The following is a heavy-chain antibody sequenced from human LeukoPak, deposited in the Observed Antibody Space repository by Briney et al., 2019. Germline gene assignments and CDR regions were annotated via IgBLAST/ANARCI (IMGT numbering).Heavy chain of an antibody. D-gene: IGHD5-18*01. V-gene: IGHV3-21*01. CDR3: ARDPTPVGYSYPKFDY. J-gene: IGHJ4*02. CDR1: GFTFSSYS. Sequence: GGSLRLSCAASGFTFSSYSMNWVRQAPGKGLEWVSSISSSSSYIYYADSVKGRFTISRDNAKNSLYLQMNSLRAEDTAVYYCARDPTPVGYSYPKFDYWGQGTLVTVSS. CDR2: ISSSSSYI.